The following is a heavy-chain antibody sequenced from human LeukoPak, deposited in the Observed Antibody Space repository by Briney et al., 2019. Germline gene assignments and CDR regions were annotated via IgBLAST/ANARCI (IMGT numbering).Heavy chain of an antibody. CDR2: IFYSGST. V-gene: IGHV4-59*01. CDR1: GDSINNYY. Sequence: SETLSLTCTVSGDSINNYYWSWIRQPPGKGLEWIGYIFYSGSTNYNPSLKSRVTMSVDTSKNQFSLKLNSVTAADTAVYHCAREPRITIFGVVHDAFDIWGQGTMVTVSS. J-gene: IGHJ3*02. D-gene: IGHD3-3*01. CDR3: AREPRITIFGVVHDAFDI.